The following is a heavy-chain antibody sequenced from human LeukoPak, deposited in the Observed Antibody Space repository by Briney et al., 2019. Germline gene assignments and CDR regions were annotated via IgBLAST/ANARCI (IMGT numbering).Heavy chain of an antibody. J-gene: IGHJ5*02. CDR3: ARGGGYRGENWFDP. CDR1: GGSISSYY. V-gene: IGHV4-59*01. CDR2: IYYSGST. D-gene: IGHD5-12*01. Sequence: SETLSLTCTVSGGSISSYYWSWIRQPPGKGLGWIGYIYYSGSTNYNPSRKSRVNISVDTSKNQFSLKLSSVTAADTAVYYCARGGGYRGENWFDPWRQGTLVTVSS.